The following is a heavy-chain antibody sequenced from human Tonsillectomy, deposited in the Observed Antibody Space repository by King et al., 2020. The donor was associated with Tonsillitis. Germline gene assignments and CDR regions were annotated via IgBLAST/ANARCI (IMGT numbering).Heavy chain of an antibody. Sequence: QLVQSGAEVKKPGASVKVSCKASGYTFTGYYINWVRQAPGQGLEWMGWINPNSGGTNYAQKFQGRVTMTRDMSISTSYMELSRLRSDDTAVYYCARDALQLADISDYWGQGTLVTVSS. J-gene: IGHJ4*02. CDR2: INPNSGGT. D-gene: IGHD5-24*01. CDR3: ARDALQLADISDY. CDR1: GYTFTGYY. V-gene: IGHV1-2*02.